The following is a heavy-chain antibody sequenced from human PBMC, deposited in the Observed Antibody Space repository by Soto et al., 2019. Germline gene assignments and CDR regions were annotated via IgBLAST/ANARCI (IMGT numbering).Heavy chain of an antibody. V-gene: IGHV4-30-2*01. J-gene: IGHJ3*02. CDR2: IYHSGST. Sequence: SETLSLTCAVSGGSISSGGYSWSWIRQPPGKGLEWIGYIYHSGSTYYNPSLKSRVTISVDRSKNQFSLKLSSVTAADTAVYYCARGYYYDSSAISAFDIWGQGTMVTVSS. D-gene: IGHD3-22*01. CDR1: GGSISSGGYS. CDR3: ARGYYYDSSAISAFDI.